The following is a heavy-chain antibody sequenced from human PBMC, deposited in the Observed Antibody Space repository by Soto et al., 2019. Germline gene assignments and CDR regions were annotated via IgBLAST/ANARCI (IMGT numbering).Heavy chain of an antibody. CDR3: AKPTYSSSWSPFDY. CDR1: GFTFDGYA. D-gene: IGHD6-13*01. Sequence: GGSLRLSCAASGFTFDGYAMHWVRRAPGKGLEWVSGISWNSGSIDYADSVKGRFTISRDNAKNSLYLQMNSLTAEDTALYYCAKPTYSSSWSPFDYWGQGTLVTVSS. V-gene: IGHV3-9*01. J-gene: IGHJ4*02. CDR2: ISWNSGSI.